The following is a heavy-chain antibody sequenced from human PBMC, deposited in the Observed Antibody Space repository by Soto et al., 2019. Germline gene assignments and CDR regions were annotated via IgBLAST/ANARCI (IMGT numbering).Heavy chain of an antibody. D-gene: IGHD3-10*01. V-gene: IGHV1-18*01. CDR3: ARVLRGVVNWFDP. CDR1: GDTFTTFG. CDR2: IATYNTNR. J-gene: IGHJ5*02. Sequence: HLVQSGPEVKKPGASVTVSCKTSGDTFTTFGLSWVRQAPGQGLAWMGWIATYNTNRNYAQKFQGRLTLTTDTSTSTAYMELKSLGYDDTAVYYGARVLRGVVNWFDPWGQGTLGTVSS.